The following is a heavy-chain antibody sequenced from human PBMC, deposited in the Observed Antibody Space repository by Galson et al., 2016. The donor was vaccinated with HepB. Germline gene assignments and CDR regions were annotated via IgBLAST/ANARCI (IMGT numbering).Heavy chain of an antibody. CDR1: GFSLNTGGVG. J-gene: IGHJ5*02. D-gene: IGHD6-13*01. CDR3: AHWAAAAGGFGH. CDR2: IYWDDDK. V-gene: IGHV2-5*02. Sequence: PALVKPTQTLTLTCSFSGFSLNTGGVGVGWIRQPPGKALEWLALIYWDDDKRYSPSLKSRLTITKDTSRNQVVLSMTNMDPVDTSTYYCAHWAAAAGGFGHWGQGTLVTVSS.